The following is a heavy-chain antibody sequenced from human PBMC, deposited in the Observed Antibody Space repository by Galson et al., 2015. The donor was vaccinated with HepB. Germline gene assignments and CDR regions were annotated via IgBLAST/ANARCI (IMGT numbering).Heavy chain of an antibody. Sequence: SLRLSCAASGFTFTSYAMTWVRQAPGKGLEWVANIKHDGTEKDYVASVEGRFTISRDNAKNSLYLQMNSLRADDTAVYYCTTDPGGCRGGSCYHWSYYFDYWGQGTLVTVSS. V-gene: IGHV3-7*03. CDR3: TTDPGGCRGGSCYHWSYYFDY. CDR2: IKHDGTEK. D-gene: IGHD2-15*01. CDR1: GFTFTSYA. J-gene: IGHJ4*02.